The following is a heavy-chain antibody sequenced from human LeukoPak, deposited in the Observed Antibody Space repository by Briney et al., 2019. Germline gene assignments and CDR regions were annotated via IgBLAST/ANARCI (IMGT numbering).Heavy chain of an antibody. D-gene: IGHD3-3*01. CDR1: GFTFSSYG. Sequence: GRSLRLSCAASGFTFSSYGMHWVRQAPGKELEWVAVISYDGSNKYYADSVKGRFTISRDNSKNTLYLQMNSLRAEDTAVYYCAKGEYDFSYDYWGQGTLVTVSS. CDR3: AKGEYDFSYDY. J-gene: IGHJ4*02. V-gene: IGHV3-30*18. CDR2: ISYDGSNK.